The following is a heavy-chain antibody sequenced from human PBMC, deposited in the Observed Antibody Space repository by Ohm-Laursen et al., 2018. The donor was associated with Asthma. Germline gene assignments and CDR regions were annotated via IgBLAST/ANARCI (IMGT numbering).Heavy chain of an antibody. CDR1: GYTFTSYY. CDR3: ARDLGYCSGGSCPGAFDI. Sequence: GSSVKVSCKASGYTFTSYYMHWVRQAPGQGLEWMGIINPSGGSTSYAQKFQGRVTMTRDTSTSTVYMELSSLRSEDTAVYYCARDLGYCSGGSCPGAFDIWGQGTMVTVSS. V-gene: IGHV1-46*03. D-gene: IGHD2-15*01. J-gene: IGHJ3*02. CDR2: INPSGGST.